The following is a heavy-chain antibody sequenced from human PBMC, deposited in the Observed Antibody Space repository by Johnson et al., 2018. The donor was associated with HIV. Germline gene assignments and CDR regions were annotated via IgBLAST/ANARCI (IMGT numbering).Heavy chain of an antibody. CDR2: INWNSGSI. D-gene: IGHD1-26*01. CDR3: VKGRNSGTYHHDAFDM. J-gene: IGHJ3*02. V-gene: IGHV3-9*01. CDR1: GFTFNDYG. Sequence: VQLVESGGGLVQPGRSLRLSCAVSGFTFNDYGMHWVRQAPGKGLEWVSGINWNSGSIAYADSVKGRFTISRDNAKTSLYLQMNSLRPEDTALYYCVKGRNSGTYHHDAFDMWGQGTIVTVSS.